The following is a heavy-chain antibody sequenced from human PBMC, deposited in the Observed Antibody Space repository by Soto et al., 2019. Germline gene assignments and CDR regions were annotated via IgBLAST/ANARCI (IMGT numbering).Heavy chain of an antibody. J-gene: IGHJ4*02. Sequence: SVKVSCKASGGTFSSYAISWVRQAPGQGLEWMGGIIPIFGTANYAQKFQGRVTITADESTSTAYMELSSLRSEDTAVYYCARDGSVDTAMGSTFDYWGQGTLVTVSS. CDR3: ARDGSVDTAMGSTFDY. V-gene: IGHV1-69*13. D-gene: IGHD5-18*01. CDR1: GGTFSSYA. CDR2: IIPIFGTA.